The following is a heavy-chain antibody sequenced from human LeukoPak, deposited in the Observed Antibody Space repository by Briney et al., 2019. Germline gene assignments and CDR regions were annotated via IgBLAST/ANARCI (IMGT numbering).Heavy chain of an antibody. D-gene: IGHD2-2*01. J-gene: IGHJ6*02. CDR2: IILIFGTA. CDR1: GGTFSSYA. Sequence: SVKVSCKASGGTFSSYAISWMRQAPGQGLEWMGGIILIFGTANYAQKFQGRVTITADESTSTAYMELSSLRSEDTAVYYCAACSTVPLYGMDVWGQGTTVTVSS. CDR3: AACSTVPLYGMDV. V-gene: IGHV1-69*13.